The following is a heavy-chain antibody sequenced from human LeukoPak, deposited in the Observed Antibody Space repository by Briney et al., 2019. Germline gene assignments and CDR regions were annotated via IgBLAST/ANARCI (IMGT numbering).Heavy chain of an antibody. CDR3: ARGWIDGMDV. Sequence: GGSLRLSCAASGFSVSSNYMSWVRQAPGKGLEWVSLIYSGGNTYYADSVKGRFTISRDNAKNSLYLQMNSLRAEDTAVYYCARGWIDGMDVWGQGTTVTVSS. V-gene: IGHV3-66*01. CDR2: IYSGGNT. J-gene: IGHJ6*02. D-gene: IGHD5-12*01. CDR1: GFSVSSNY.